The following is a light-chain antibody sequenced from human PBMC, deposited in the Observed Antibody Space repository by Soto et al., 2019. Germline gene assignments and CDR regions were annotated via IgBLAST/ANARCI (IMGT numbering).Light chain of an antibody. CDR1: SSDVGGYNY. J-gene: IGLJ1*01. CDR2: EVS. V-gene: IGLV2-14*01. CDR3: SSYTSSSTSYV. Sequence: QSVLTQPASVSGSPGQSITISCTGTSSDVGGYNYVSWYQQHPGKAPKLMIYEVSNRPSGVSNRFSGSKSGNTASLTISGLQAEDEADYYCSSYTSSSTSYVFGTG.